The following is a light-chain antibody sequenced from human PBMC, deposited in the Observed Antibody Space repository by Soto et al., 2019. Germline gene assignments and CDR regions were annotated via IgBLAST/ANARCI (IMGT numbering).Light chain of an antibody. CDR3: QQYVSLPWA. J-gene: IGKJ1*01. Sequence: EIVLAQSPGTLSLSPGERATLSCRASQSVTNSFLAWYQQKPGQAPRLLIYGASRRATGIPDRFTGSGSGTDFTLTISRLEPEDFAVYYCQQYVSLPWAFGQGTKVEI. V-gene: IGKV3-20*01. CDR1: QSVTNSF. CDR2: GAS.